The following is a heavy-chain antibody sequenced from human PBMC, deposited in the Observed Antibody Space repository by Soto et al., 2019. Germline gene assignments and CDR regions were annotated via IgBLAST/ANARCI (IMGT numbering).Heavy chain of an antibody. CDR1: GGSISDGYY. D-gene: IGHD2-15*01. Sequence: SETLSLTCPVSGGSISDGYYWTWIRQHPGKGLEWIGSISASGSTYYNPSLKSRVTISVDTSKNQFSLKLSSVTAADTAVYYCARAVVVVAIDAFDIWGQGTMVTVSS. V-gene: IGHV4-31*03. CDR3: ARAVVVVAIDAFDI. CDR2: ISASGST. J-gene: IGHJ3*02.